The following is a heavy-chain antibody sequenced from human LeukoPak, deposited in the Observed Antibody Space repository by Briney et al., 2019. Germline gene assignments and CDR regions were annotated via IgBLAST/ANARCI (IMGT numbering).Heavy chain of an antibody. Sequence: GSLILSCGASGLTFSDNHLNWVRRAPGKGLEGVSSFITRNSYIYYADSLTGRFTITRDNPKNSQDLQMHSLRTGDAAVYYCARRATTERGSSYGLDYWGQGSLVTVSS. CDR3: ARRATTERGSSYGLDY. CDR1: GLTFSDNH. J-gene: IGHJ4*02. CDR2: FITRNSYI. V-gene: IGHV3-21*01. D-gene: IGHD5-18*01.